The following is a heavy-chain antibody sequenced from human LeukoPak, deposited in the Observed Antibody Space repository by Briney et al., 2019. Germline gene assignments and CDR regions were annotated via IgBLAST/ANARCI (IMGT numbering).Heavy chain of an antibody. D-gene: IGHD6-19*01. CDR1: GFTFSNAW. Sequence: GGSLRLSCAASGFTFSNAWMSWVRQAPGKGLEWVGRIKSKTDGGTTDYAAPVKGRFTISRDDSKNTLYLQMNSLKTEDTAVYYCTTEPIAVAGTGAFDIWGQGTMVTVSS. J-gene: IGHJ3*02. CDR3: TTEPIAVAGTGAFDI. CDR2: IKSKTDGGTT. V-gene: IGHV3-15*01.